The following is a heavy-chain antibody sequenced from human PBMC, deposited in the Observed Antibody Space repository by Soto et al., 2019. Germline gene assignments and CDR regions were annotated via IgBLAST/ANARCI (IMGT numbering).Heavy chain of an antibody. CDR2: IIPIFGTA. V-gene: IGHV1-69*13. CDR3: ARGGYSYGLYYYYYYGMDV. Sequence: GASVKVSCKASGGPFSSYAISWVRQAPGQGLEWMGGIIPIFGTANYAQKFQGRVTITADESTSTAYMELSSLRSEDTAVYYCARGGYSYGLYYYYYYGMDVWGQGNTVTVSS. J-gene: IGHJ6*02. D-gene: IGHD5-18*01. CDR1: GGPFSSYA.